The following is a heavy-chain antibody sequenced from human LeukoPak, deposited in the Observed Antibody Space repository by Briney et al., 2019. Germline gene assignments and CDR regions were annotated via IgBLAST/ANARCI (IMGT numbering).Heavy chain of an antibody. Sequence: PSETLSLTCTVSGGSISSYYWSWIRQPPGKGLEWVGYIYYSGSTNYNPSLKSRVTISVDTSKNQFSLKLSSVTAADTAVYYCARGDDYGDYEYYFDYWGQGTLVTVSS. CDR3: ARGDDYGDYEYYFDY. D-gene: IGHD4-17*01. J-gene: IGHJ4*02. CDR1: GGSISSYY. CDR2: IYYSGST. V-gene: IGHV4-59*01.